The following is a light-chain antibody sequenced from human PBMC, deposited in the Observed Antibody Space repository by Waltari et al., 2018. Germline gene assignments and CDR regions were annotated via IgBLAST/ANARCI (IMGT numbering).Light chain of an antibody. V-gene: IGKV3-20*01. CDR1: QSVSRS. J-gene: IGKJ1*01. CDR3: QHYVRLPAT. Sequence: EIVLTQSPGTLSLSPGERATLSCSASQSVSRSLTWYQQKPGQAPRLLIYDASSRATGVPDRFSGSWSGTDFSLTISRLQPEDFAVYYCQHYVRLPATFGQGTKVEIK. CDR2: DAS.